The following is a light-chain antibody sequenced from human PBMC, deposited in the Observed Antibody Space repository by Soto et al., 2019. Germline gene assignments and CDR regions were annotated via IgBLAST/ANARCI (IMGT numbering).Light chain of an antibody. V-gene: IGLV2-23*02. Sequence: LNHAAYGSGVPLDGLPIFCNGNQNEVGSYNLVSWYQQHPGKAPKVIIYEVSERPSGVSDRFSGSNSGNTASLMIFGLQVEDKPNNSCCSYAGSPPQTYVFGRGTKVPVL. CDR2: EVS. CDR1: QNEVGSYNL. CDR3: CSYAGSPPQTYV. J-gene: IGLJ1*01.